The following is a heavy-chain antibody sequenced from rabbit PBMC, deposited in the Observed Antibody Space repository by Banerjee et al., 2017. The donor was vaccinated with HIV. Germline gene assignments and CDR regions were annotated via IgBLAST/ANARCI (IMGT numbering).Heavy chain of an antibody. CDR1: GFSFSSSYW. CDR2: MNTVDGRT. V-gene: IGHV1S45*01. D-gene: IGHD4-1*01. J-gene: IGHJ4*01. Sequence: EESGGDLVKPEGSLTLTCTASGFSFSSSYWICWVRQAPGKGLEWIACMNTVDGRTGYASWAKGRFTISKTSSTTVTLQMTSLTAADTATYFCARGGAGASYGLDLWGQGTLVTVS. CDR3: ARGGAGASYGLDL.